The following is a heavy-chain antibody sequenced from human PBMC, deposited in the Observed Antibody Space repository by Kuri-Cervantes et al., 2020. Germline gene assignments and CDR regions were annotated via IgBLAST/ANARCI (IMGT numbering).Heavy chain of an antibody. CDR2: IYYSGST. CDR3: ARDFMLLGATDPFGVWYFDY. V-gene: IGHV4-59*01. CDR1: GGSISSYY. D-gene: IGHD1-26*01. Sequence: GSLRLSCTVSGGSISSYYWSWIRQPQGKGLEWIGYIYYSGSTNYNPSLKSRVTISVDTSKTQFSLKLSTVTAADTAVYYCARDFMLLGATDPFGVWYFDYLGQGTLVTVSS. J-gene: IGHJ4*02.